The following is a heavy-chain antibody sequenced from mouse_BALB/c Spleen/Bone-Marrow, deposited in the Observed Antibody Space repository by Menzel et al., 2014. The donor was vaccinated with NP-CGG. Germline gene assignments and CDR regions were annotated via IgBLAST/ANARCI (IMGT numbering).Heavy chain of an antibody. CDR3: ARDSSDYLAWFAY. D-gene: IGHD3-2*01. CDR2: ILPGSDST. J-gene: IGHJ3*01. CDR1: GYTFSSYW. V-gene: IGHV1-9*01. Sequence: PLQQSGAELMKPGASVKISCKATGYTFSSYWKEWVKQRPGHGLEWIGEILPGSDSTNYNENFKGKATFTADTSSNTAYMQLNSLTSEDSAVYFCARDSSDYLAWFAYWGQGTLVTVSA.